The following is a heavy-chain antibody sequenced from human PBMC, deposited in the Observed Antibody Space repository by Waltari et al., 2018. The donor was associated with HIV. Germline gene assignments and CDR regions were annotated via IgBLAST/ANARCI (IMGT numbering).Heavy chain of an antibody. CDR2: IYPGDPDP. V-gene: IGHV5-51*03. Sequence: EVQLVQPGAEVKKPGESLKISCKGSGYRFTSSWIGWVRQMPGKGLEWMGIIYPGDPDPRYSPSFQGQVTISVDKSISIAYLQWSSLKASDTAMYYCARLLSGSGDYWGQGTQVTVSS. D-gene: IGHD6-25*01. J-gene: IGHJ4*02. CDR1: GYRFTSSW. CDR3: ARLLSGSGDY.